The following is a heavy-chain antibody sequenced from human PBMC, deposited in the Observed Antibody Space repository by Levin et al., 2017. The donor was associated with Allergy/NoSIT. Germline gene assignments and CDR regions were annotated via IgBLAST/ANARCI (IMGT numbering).Heavy chain of an antibody. Sequence: SQTLSLTCGVSRGSFSGSSYYWGWIRQPPGKGLEWIGTIFYTGNTYCNPSLKSRVTISVDTSKKHLSLNLTSVTAADTAMYYCARASYTSSRIDYWGQGTLVTVSS. J-gene: IGHJ4*02. CDR2: IFYTGNT. D-gene: IGHD6-13*01. CDR3: ARASYTSSRIDY. CDR1: RGSFSGSSYY. V-gene: IGHV4-39*02.